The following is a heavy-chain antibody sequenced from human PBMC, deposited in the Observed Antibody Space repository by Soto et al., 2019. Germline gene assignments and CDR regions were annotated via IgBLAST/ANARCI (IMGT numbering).Heavy chain of an antibody. J-gene: IGHJ3*02. V-gene: IGHV4-34*01. CDR1: GGSFSGYY. D-gene: IGHD2-8*01. Sequence: SETLSLTCAVYGGSFSGYYWSWIRQPPGKGLEWIGEINHSGSTNYNPSLKSRVTISVDTSKNQFSLKLSSVTAADTAVYYCARENCTNGVCYDAFDIWGQGTMVTVSS. CDR2: INHSGST. CDR3: ARENCTNGVCYDAFDI.